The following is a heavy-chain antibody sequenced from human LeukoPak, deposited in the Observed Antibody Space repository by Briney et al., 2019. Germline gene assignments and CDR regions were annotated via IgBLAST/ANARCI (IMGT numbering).Heavy chain of an antibody. CDR1: GFTFDDYA. CDR2: MSWNSGSI. J-gene: IGHJ4*02. D-gene: IGHD3-22*01. CDR3: AKGSYDSSGYYNFDY. V-gene: IGHV3-9*03. Sequence: PGGSLRLSCAASGFTFDDYAIHWVRQAPGKGLEWVSGMSWNSGSIGYADSVKGRFTITRDNAKSSLYLQMNSLRAEDMALYYCAKGSYDSSGYYNFDYWGQGTLVTVSS.